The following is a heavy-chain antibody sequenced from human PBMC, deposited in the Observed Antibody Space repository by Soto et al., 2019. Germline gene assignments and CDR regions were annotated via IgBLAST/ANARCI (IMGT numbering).Heavy chain of an antibody. CDR1: GYTFTSYG. J-gene: IGHJ6*02. CDR2: ISAYNGNT. V-gene: IGHV1-18*01. CDR3: AREGEYCSGGSCTRKYGMDV. Sequence: ASVKVSCKASGYTFTSYGISWVRQAPGQGLERMGWISAYNGNTNYAQKLQGRVTMTTDTSTSTAYMELRSLRSDDTAVYYCAREGEYCSGGSCTRKYGMDVWGQGTTVTVSS. D-gene: IGHD2-15*01.